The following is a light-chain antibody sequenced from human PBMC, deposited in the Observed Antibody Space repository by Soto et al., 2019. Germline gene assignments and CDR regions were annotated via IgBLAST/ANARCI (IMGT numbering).Light chain of an antibody. CDR3: QHYGRSPPSWT. V-gene: IGKV3-20*01. Sequence: EIVLTQSPGTLSLSPGERATLSCRASQSVTSSYLAWYQQKPGQPPRLLIFDASSRATGIPDRFTGSGSGTDFTLTIGSLEPEDFAVYYCQHYGRSPPSWTFGQGTEVEIK. CDR1: QSVTSSY. J-gene: IGKJ1*01. CDR2: DAS.